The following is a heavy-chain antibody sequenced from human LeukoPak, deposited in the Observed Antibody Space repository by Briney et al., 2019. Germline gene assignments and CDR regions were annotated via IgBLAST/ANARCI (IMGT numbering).Heavy chain of an antibody. CDR2: IYYTGIT. CDR1: GGSISGNSFY. D-gene: IGHD3-22*01. J-gene: IGHJ4*02. V-gene: IGHV4-39*01. Sequence: SETLSLTCTVSGGSISGNSFYWGWVRQPPGKGLEWIGNIYYTGITYYNPSLKSRVTISVDTSKNQFSLKLNSVTAADTAVYYCASPGITTFDYWGQGTLVTVSS. CDR3: ASPGITTFDY.